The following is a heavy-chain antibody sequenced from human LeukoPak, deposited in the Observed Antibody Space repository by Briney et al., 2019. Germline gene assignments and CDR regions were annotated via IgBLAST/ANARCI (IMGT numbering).Heavy chain of an antibody. V-gene: IGHV3-48*01. CDR2: VSSSSSTI. CDR1: GFTFSSYS. D-gene: IGHD6-13*01. CDR3: ARQTISIAAAGDEYFQH. Sequence: GGSLRLSCAASGFTFSSYSMNWVRQAPGKGLEWVSYVSSSSSTIYYADSVKGRFTISRDNAKNSLYLQMNSLRAEDTAVYYCARQTISIAAAGDEYFQHWGQGTLVTVSS. J-gene: IGHJ1*01.